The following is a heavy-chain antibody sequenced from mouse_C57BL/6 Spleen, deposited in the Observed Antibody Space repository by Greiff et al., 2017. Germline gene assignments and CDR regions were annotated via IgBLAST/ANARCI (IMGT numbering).Heavy chain of an antibody. V-gene: IGHV1-39*01. CDR2: INPNYGIT. D-gene: IGHD1-1*01. Sequence: EVQVVESGPELVKPGASVKISCKASGYSFTDYNMNWVKQSNGKSLEWIGVINPNYGITSHNQKFKGKATLTVDQSSSTAYMQLNSLTSEDSAVYYCARDYYGSSYQGYFDVWGTGTTVTVSS. CDR3: ARDYYGSSYQGYFDV. CDR1: GYSFTDYN. J-gene: IGHJ1*03.